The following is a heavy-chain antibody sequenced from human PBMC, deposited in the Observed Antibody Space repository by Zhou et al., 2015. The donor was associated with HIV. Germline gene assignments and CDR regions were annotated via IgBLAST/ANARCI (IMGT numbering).Heavy chain of an antibody. D-gene: IGHD4-11*01. CDR3: ARYTGNSRFQN. CDR2: IIPILGTS. Sequence: QVQLVQSGAVVKRPGSSVKVSCRASGDTLSNYALSWVRQAPGQGLEWVGGIIPILGTSKPAQKFQGRLTMTADKSTNTAYMVLASLRHEDTAVYYCARYTGNSRFQNWGQGTLVTVSP. CDR1: GDTLSNYA. V-gene: IGHV1-69*06. J-gene: IGHJ1*01.